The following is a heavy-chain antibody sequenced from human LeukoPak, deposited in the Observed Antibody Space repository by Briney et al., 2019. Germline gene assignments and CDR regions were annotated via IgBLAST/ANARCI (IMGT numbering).Heavy chain of an antibody. CDR3: ARGFVVYDFWSGYSNGGYFDY. J-gene: IGHJ4*02. CDR2: INHSGST. CDR1: GGSFSGYY. Sequence: SETLPLTCAVYGGSFSGYYWSWIRQPPGKGLEWIGEINHSGSTNYNPSLKSRVTISVDTSKNQFSLKLSSVTAADTAVYYCARGFVVYDFWSGYSNGGYFDYWGQGTLVTVSS. D-gene: IGHD3-3*01. V-gene: IGHV4-34*01.